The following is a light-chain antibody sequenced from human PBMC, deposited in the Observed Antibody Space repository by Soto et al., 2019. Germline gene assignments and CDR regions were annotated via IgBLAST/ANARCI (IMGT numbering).Light chain of an antibody. CDR3: QKYNSAPRT. CDR2: AAS. J-gene: IGKJ1*01. CDR1: QGISNY. V-gene: IGKV1-27*01. Sequence: DIQMTQSPSSLSESVGDRVTITCRASQGISNYLAWYQQKPGKVLKLLIYAASTLQSGVPSRLSGSGSGTDFTLTISSLQPEDVATYYCQKYNSAPRTFGQGTKVEIK.